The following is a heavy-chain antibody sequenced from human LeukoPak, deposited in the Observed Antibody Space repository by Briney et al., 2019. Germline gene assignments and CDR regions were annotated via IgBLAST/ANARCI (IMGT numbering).Heavy chain of an antibody. CDR1: GFTFSRYS. D-gene: IGHD2-15*01. CDR2: ISSSSSYI. CDR3: AKLGYCGGGSSYSRDY. J-gene: IGHJ4*02. V-gene: IGHV3-21*01. Sequence: GGSLRLSCAASGFTFSRYSMNWVRQAPGKGLEWVSSISSSSSYIYYADSVKGRFTISRDNAKNSLYLQMNSLRAEDTAVYYCAKLGYCGGGSSYSRDYCGQGTLVTVSS.